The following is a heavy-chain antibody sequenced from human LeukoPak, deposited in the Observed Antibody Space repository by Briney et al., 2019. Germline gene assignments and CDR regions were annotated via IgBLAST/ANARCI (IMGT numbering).Heavy chain of an antibody. J-gene: IGHJ6*03. CDR3: AKGSKEVLFTRDHCMDV. CDR2: IRYDGSNK. V-gene: IGHV3-30*02. D-gene: IGHD3-3*01. CDR1: GFTFSSYG. Sequence: GGSLRLSCAASGFTFSSYGIHWVRQAPGKGLEWVAFIRYDGSNKYYADSVKGRFTISRDNSKNTLYLQMNSLRAEDTAVYYCAKGSKEVLFTRDHCMDVWGKGTTVTIS.